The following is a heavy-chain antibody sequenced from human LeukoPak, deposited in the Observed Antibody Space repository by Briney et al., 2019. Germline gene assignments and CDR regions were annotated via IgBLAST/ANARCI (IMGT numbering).Heavy chain of an antibody. CDR1: GFRFANSW. D-gene: IGHD3-22*01. V-gene: IGHV5-51*01. CDR3: AKKRSSGYYDSGGYAIDAFDV. Sequence: GESLKISCKGSGFRFANSWIGWVRQVSGKGLEWMGTIYPDDPDIRYSPSFQGQVTISGDESFSTVYLQWSSLKASDTAMYFCAKKRSSGYYDSGGYAIDAFDVWGQGTMVTVSS. J-gene: IGHJ3*01. CDR2: IYPDDPDI.